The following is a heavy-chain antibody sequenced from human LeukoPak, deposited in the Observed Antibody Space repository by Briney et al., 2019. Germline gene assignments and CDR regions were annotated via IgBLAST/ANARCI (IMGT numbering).Heavy chain of an antibody. V-gene: IGHV4-34*01. CDR1: GGSFSGYY. CDR2: INHSGST. J-gene: IGHJ4*02. Sequence: PSETLSLTCAVYGGSFSGYYWSWLRQPPGKGLEWIGEINHSGSTNYNPSLKSRVTISVDTSKNQFSLKLSSVTAADTAVYYCARLGSPYSRGWRRYFDYWGQGTLVTVSS. CDR3: ARLGSPYSRGWRRYFDY. D-gene: IGHD6-19*01.